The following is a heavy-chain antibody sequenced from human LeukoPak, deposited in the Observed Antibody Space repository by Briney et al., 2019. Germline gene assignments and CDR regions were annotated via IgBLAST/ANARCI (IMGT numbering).Heavy chain of an antibody. J-gene: IGHJ4*02. V-gene: IGHV3-11*01. CDR3: ARDRENYYDSSGYDY. D-gene: IGHD3-22*01. Sequence: PGGSLRLSCAASGFTFSEYYMSWLRQPPGKGLEGVAYISSSGSTIDYADSVKGRFTISRDNAKISLYLQMNSLRAEDTAVYYCARDRENYYDSSGYDYWGQGPLVTVSS. CDR2: ISSSGSTI. CDR1: GFTFSEYY.